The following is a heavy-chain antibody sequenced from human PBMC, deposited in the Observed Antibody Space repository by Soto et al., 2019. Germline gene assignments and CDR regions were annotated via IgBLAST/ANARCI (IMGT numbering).Heavy chain of an antibody. CDR2: INAGNGNT. CDR1: GYTFTSYA. CDR3: ARDVAAADY. V-gene: IGHV1-3*05. J-gene: IGHJ4*02. D-gene: IGHD6-13*01. Sequence: QVQLVQSGAEEKKPGASVKVSCKASGYTFTSYAMHWVRQAPGQRLEWMGWINAGNGNTKHSQKLQGRVTITTDPPASTAYMELSSLRSEDTAVYYCARDVAAADYWGQGTLVTVSS.